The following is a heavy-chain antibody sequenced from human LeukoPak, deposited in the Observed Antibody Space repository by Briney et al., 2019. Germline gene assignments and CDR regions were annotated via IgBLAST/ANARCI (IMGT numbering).Heavy chain of an antibody. V-gene: IGHV4-61*08. CDR2: IYYSEST. CDR3: ARHLIAPSHRGYGDAFDI. J-gene: IGHJ3*02. CDR1: GGSISSGGYY. Sequence: PSETLSLTCTVSGGSISSGGYYWSWIRQPPGKGLEWIGYIYYSESTNYNPSLKSRVTISVDTSKNQFSLKLSSVTAADTAVYYCARHLIAPSHRGYGDAFDIWGQGTMVTVSS. D-gene: IGHD5-12*01.